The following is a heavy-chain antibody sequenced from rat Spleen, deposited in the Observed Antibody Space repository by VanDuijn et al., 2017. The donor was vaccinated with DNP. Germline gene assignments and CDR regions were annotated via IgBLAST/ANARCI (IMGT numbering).Heavy chain of an antibody. V-gene: IGHV5-20*01. CDR2: ISYDGGST. J-gene: IGHJ4*01. CDR1: GFTFSDYY. Sequence: EVQLVESGGGLVQPGRSLKLSCAASGFTFSDYYMAWVRQAPTKGLEWVASISYDGGSTYYRDSVKGRFTISRDNAKSSLYLQMDSLRSEDTATYYCTTDYYYDGSYYYVMDAWGQGASVTVSS. D-gene: IGHD1-12*02. CDR3: TTDYYYDGSYYYVMDA.